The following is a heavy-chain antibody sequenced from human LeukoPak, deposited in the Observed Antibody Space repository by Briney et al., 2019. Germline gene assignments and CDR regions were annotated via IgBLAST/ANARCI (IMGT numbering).Heavy chain of an antibody. CDR2: IYYSGST. D-gene: IGHD3-22*01. CDR3: ARHYYDSSGSYAFDI. J-gene: IGHJ3*02. V-gene: IGHV4-38-2*02. Sequence: SETLSLTCTVSGYSISSGYYWGWIRQPPGKGLEWIGSIYYSGSTYYNPSLKSRVTISVDTSKNQFSLKLSSVTAADTAVYYCARHYYDSSGSYAFDIWGQGTMVTVSS. CDR1: GYSISSGYY.